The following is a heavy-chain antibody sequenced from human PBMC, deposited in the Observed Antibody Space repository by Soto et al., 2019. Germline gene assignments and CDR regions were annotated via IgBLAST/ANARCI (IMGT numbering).Heavy chain of an antibody. Sequence: GGSLRLSCVASGFTFSGDSMNWVRQAPGKGLEWVSYISGSSKTIYYADSVKGRFTISRDNAKNSLYLQMNSLRDEDTAVYYFARDKKWAFDYWGQGALVTVSS. CDR3: ARDKKWAFDY. V-gene: IGHV3-48*02. J-gene: IGHJ4*02. D-gene: IGHD1-26*01. CDR2: ISGSSKTI. CDR1: GFTFSGDS.